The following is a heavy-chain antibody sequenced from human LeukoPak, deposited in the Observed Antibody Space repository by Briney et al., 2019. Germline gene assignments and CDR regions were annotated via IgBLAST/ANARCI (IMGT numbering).Heavy chain of an antibody. J-gene: IGHJ5*02. V-gene: IGHV1-2*02. Sequence: ASVKVSCKASGYTFTGYHMHWVRQAPGQGLEWMGWINPNSGGTNYAQKFQGRVTMTRDTSISTAYMELSRLRSDDTAVYYCARASFYYYGSGSGTLDWFDPWGQGTLVTVSS. CDR2: INPNSGGT. D-gene: IGHD3-10*01. CDR1: GYTFTGYH. CDR3: ARASFYYYGSGSGTLDWFDP.